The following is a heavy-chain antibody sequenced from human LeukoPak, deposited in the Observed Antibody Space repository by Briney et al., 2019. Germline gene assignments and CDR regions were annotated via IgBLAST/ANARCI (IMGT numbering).Heavy chain of an antibody. CDR2: INHSGST. CDR3: ARALPYDYVWGSYRRHDAFDI. Sequence: SETLSLTCAVYGGSFSGYYWSWIRQPSGKGLEWVGEINHSGSTNYNPSLKSRVTISVDTSKNQFSLKLSSVTAADTAVYYCARALPYDYVWGSYRRHDAFDIWGQGTMVTVSS. J-gene: IGHJ3*02. D-gene: IGHD3-16*02. CDR1: GGSFSGYY. V-gene: IGHV4-34*01.